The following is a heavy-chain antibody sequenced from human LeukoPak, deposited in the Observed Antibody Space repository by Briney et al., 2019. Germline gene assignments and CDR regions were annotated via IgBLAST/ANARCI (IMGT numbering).Heavy chain of an antibody. Sequence: SETLSLTCTVSGDSISSSSYCWGWIRQPPGKGLEWIGSIYYSGSTYYNPSLKSRVTISVDTSKNQFSLKLSSVTAADTAVYYCARDPRNRDSFDYWGQGNLVTVSS. CDR1: GDSISSSSYC. V-gene: IGHV4-39*02. D-gene: IGHD3-16*02. CDR3: ARDPRNRDSFDY. J-gene: IGHJ4*02. CDR2: IYYSGST.